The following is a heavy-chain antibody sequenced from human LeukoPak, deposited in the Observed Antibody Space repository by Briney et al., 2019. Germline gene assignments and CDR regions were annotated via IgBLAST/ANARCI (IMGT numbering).Heavy chain of an antibody. V-gene: IGHV1-69*06. J-gene: IGHJ5*02. CDR1: GGTFSSYA. CDR3: AGSSTSPDDRFDP. Sequence: ASVKVSCKASGGTFSSYATSWVRQAPGQGLEWMGGIIPIFGTVNYAQKFQGRVTITADKSTSTAYMELSSLRSEDTAVYYCAGSSTSPDDRFDPWGQGTLVTVSS. D-gene: IGHD2-2*01. CDR2: IIPIFGTV.